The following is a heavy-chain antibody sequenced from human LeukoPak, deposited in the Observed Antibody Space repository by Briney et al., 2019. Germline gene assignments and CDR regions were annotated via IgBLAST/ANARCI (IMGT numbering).Heavy chain of an antibody. D-gene: IGHD6-19*01. CDR2: IYSGGNT. CDR1: GFTVCNNH. J-gene: IGHJ4*02. CDR3: ATRAVAAPY. Sequence: PGGSLRLSCAASGFTVCNNHMNWVRQAQGEGLEWVSLIYSGGNTQYADSVKGRFIIFRDSSKNTLYLQMNSLRVEDTAVYYCATRAVAAPYWGQGTLVTVSS. V-gene: IGHV3-66*01.